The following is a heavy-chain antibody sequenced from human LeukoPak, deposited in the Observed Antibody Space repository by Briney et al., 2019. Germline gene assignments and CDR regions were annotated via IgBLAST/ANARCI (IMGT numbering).Heavy chain of an antibody. J-gene: IGHJ4*02. CDR2: INNVGSHI. Sequence: PGGSLRLSCAASGFTFSSSAMNWVRQAPGKGLEWVSSINNVGSHIYYADSVKGRFTISRDNAKNSLYLQMNSLRAEDTAVYYCAREITYYDILTGYYPFDYWGQGTLVTVSS. CDR1: GFTFSSSA. V-gene: IGHV3-21*01. CDR3: AREITYYDILTGYYPFDY. D-gene: IGHD3-9*01.